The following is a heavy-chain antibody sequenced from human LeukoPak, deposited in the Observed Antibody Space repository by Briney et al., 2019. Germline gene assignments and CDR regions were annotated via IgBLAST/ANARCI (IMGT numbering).Heavy chain of an antibody. CDR2: IYPGDSDT. V-gene: IGHV5-51*01. J-gene: IGHJ4*02. CDR1: GYSFPSYW. Sequence: GESLKISCKGAGYSFPSYWIGWVRQLPGRGLEWMGIIYPGDSDTRYSPSFQGQVTISADKSISTAYLQWSSLKASDTAMYYCARAHDYRDYVSVPHYWGQGTLVTVSS. D-gene: IGHD4-17*01. CDR3: ARAHDYRDYVSVPHY.